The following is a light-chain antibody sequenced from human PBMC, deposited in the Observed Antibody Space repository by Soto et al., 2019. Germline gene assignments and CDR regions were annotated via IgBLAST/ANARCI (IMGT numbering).Light chain of an antibody. CDR1: QSVSSSY. J-gene: IGKJ3*01. Sequence: EIVLTQSPGTLSLSPGERATLSCRASQSVSSSYLAWYQHKPGQAPRLLIYGASSRATGIPDRFSGSGSGTAFTLTISRLEPEDSAVYYCQQYESSPLFTFCPGTKVDIK. V-gene: IGKV3-20*01. CDR2: GAS. CDR3: QQYESSPLFT.